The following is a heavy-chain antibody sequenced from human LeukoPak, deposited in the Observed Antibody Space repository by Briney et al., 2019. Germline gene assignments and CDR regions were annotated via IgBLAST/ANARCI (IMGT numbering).Heavy chain of an antibody. Sequence: GGSLRLSCAASGFTFSSYAMHWVRQAPGKGLEWVAVISYDGSNKYYADSVKGRFTISRDNSKNTLYLQMNSLRAEDTAVHYCARYDSSGYAYYYYYGMDVWGQGTTVTVSS. CDR3: ARYDSSGYAYYYYYGMDV. CDR2: ISYDGSNK. V-gene: IGHV3-30-3*01. J-gene: IGHJ6*02. CDR1: GFTFSSYA. D-gene: IGHD3-22*01.